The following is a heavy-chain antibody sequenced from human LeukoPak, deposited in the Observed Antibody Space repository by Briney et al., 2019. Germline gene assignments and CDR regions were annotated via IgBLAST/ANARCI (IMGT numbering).Heavy chain of an antibody. V-gene: IGHV3-30*14. CDR1: GFTFSSYA. D-gene: IGHD3-10*01. J-gene: IGHJ6*03. Sequence: GGSLRLSCAASGFTFSSYAMHWVRQAPGKGLEWVAVISYDGSNKYYADSVKGRFTISRDNSKNTLYLQMNSLRAEDTAVYYCARDTQGFGESGYYYYMDVWGKGTTVTISS. CDR2: ISYDGSNK. CDR3: ARDTQGFGESGYYYYMDV.